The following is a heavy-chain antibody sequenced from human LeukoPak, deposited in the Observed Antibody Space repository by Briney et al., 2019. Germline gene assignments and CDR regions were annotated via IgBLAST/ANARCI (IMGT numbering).Heavy chain of an antibody. CDR2: IYYSGST. Sequence: SETLSLTCTVSGGSISSGGYYWSWIRRHPGKGLEWIGYIYYSGSTYYNPSLKSRVTISVDTSKNQFSLKLSSVTAADTAVYYCAREGSSGWYKHWGQGTLVTVSS. D-gene: IGHD6-19*01. V-gene: IGHV4-31*03. CDR1: GGSISSGGYY. J-gene: IGHJ1*01. CDR3: AREGSSGWYKH.